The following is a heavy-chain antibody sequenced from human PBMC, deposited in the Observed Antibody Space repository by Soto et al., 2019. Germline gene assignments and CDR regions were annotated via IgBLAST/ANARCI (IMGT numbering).Heavy chain of an antibody. J-gene: IGHJ4*02. CDR2: INYSGST. CDR3: AIVGGYTSGWYLDYFDY. V-gene: IGHV4-34*01. D-gene: IGHD6-19*01. Sequence: PSETLSLTCAVYGGSFANYYWNWIRQPPGKGLEWIGEINYSGSTDYNPSLESRVTISVDTSKNQFSLNLSSVPAADTAIYYCAIVGGYTSGWYLDYFDYWGQGTVVTVSS. CDR1: GGSFANYY.